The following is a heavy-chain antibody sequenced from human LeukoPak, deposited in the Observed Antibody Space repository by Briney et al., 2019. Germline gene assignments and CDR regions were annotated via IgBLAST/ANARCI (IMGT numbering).Heavy chain of an antibody. V-gene: IGHV3-48*03. CDR3: ARESGLGVISPYFDF. Sequence: GGPLRLSCTASGFTFSSSEMSWVRQAPGRGLEWVSYISGNSRTIYYEDSVKGRFTISRDNGKNSLYLQMNSLRAEDTAVYYCARESGLGVISPYFDFWGQGTLVTVSS. CDR1: GFTFSSSE. CDR2: ISGNSRTI. J-gene: IGHJ4*02. D-gene: IGHD2-21*01.